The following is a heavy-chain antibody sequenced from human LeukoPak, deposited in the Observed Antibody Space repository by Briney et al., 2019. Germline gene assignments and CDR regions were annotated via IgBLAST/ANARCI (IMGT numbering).Heavy chain of an antibody. V-gene: IGHV4-59*10. J-gene: IGHJ4*02. CDR3: ARGPYYYDSSGFMYYFDY. D-gene: IGHD3-22*01. CDR2: IYTSGST. Sequence: PSETLSLTCAVYGGSFSGYYWSWIRQPAGKGLEWIGRIYTSGSTNYNPSLKSQVTMSVDTSKNQFSLKLSSVTAADTAVYYCARGPYYYDSSGFMYYFDYWGQGTLVTVSS. CDR1: GGSFSGYY.